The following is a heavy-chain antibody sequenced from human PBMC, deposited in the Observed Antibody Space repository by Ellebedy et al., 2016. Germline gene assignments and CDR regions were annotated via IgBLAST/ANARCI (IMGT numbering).Heavy chain of an antibody. CDR3: ARGSGGSFGMDV. Sequence: ASVKVSCKASGGTFSSYAFSWVRQAPGQGLEWIGRIIPILDKTNFAQKFQGRVTITADKSPTTVYMDVSSLRVEDTGVYYCARGSGGSFGMDVWGQGTTVTVSS. V-gene: IGHV1-69*04. D-gene: IGHD1-26*01. J-gene: IGHJ6*02. CDR1: GGTFSSYA. CDR2: IIPILDKT.